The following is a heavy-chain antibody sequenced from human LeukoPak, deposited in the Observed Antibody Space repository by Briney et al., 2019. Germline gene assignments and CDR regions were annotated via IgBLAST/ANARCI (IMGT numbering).Heavy chain of an antibody. CDR1: GYTFTSYA. D-gene: IGHD5-18*01. Sequence: ASVKVSCKASGYTFTSYAMHWVRQAPGQRLEWMGWINAGNGNTKYSQKFQGRVTITRDTSASTAYMEQSSLRSEDTAVYYCARDYGGYSSFFDYWGQGTLVTVSS. CDR2: INAGNGNT. V-gene: IGHV1-3*01. J-gene: IGHJ4*02. CDR3: ARDYGGYSSFFDY.